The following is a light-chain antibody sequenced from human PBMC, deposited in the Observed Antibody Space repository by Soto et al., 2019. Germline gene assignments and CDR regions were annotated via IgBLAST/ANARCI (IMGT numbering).Light chain of an antibody. CDR3: QQYQDVWP. V-gene: IGKV3-15*01. Sequence: DIIMTQSPSTLSLSQGERDTLSCRASQSVSSNLAWYQQKPGQAPRLLIYLTSTRATGIPARFSGGGSGTEFTLTISRLHSDYYALDYCQQYQDVWPVGQGTKVDIK. CDR1: QSVSSN. J-gene: IGKJ1*01. CDR2: LTS.